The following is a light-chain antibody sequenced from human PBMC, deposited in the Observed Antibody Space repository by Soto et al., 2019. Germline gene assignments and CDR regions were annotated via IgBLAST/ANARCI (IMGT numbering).Light chain of an antibody. CDR1: QSINTC. J-gene: IGKJ1*01. CDR2: DAS. Sequence: DIQMTQSPSTLSASVGDRVTITCRASQSINTCLAWYQRKPGKAPKLLIFDASTLESGVPSRFSGSGSGTEFTLTISSLQPDDFATYYCQQYNIYSWTFGQGTRWIS. CDR3: QQYNIYSWT. V-gene: IGKV1-5*01.